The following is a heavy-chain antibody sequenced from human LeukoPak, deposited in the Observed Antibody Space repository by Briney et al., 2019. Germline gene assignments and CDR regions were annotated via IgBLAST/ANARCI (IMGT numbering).Heavy chain of an antibody. CDR1: GFTFSSYG. CDR3: ARTIAVAGTGEDY. J-gene: IGHJ4*02. CDR2: IWYDGSNK. V-gene: IGHV3-33*01. D-gene: IGHD6-19*01. Sequence: YPGGSLRLSCAASGFTFSSYGMHWVRQAPGKGLEWVAVIWYDGSNKYYADSMKGRFTISRDISKNSLYLQMNSLRAEDTAVYYCARTIAVAGTGEDYWGQGTLVTVSS.